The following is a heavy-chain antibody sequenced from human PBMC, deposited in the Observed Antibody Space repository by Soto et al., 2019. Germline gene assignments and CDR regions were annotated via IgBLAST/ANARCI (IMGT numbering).Heavy chain of an antibody. CDR3: ARDTMVALDY. V-gene: IGHV1-3*05. D-gene: IGHD2-15*01. Sequence: QVQLVQSGAEEKKPGASVKVSCKASGYTFTSYAMRWVRQAPGQRLEWMGWINAGNGNTKYSQKFQGRVTITRDTSASTAYMELRSLRSEDTAVYYCARDTMVALDYWGQGTLVTVSS. J-gene: IGHJ4*02. CDR1: GYTFTSYA. CDR2: INAGNGNT.